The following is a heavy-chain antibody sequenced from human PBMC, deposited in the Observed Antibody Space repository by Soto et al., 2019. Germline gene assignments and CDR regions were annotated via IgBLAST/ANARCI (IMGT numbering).Heavy chain of an antibody. CDR2: ISAYNGNT. D-gene: IGHD1-26*01. J-gene: IGHJ4*02. V-gene: IGHV1-18*01. CDR3: ARDLGGSYYAPVDY. Sequence: QVQLVQSGAEVKKPGASVKVSCKASGYTFTSYGISWVRQAPGQGLEWMGWISAYNGNTKYAQKLQGRVTTTTDTPTSTGYMERRSLRSDDTAVYCCARDLGGSYYAPVDYWGQGTLVTVSS. CDR1: GYTFTSYG.